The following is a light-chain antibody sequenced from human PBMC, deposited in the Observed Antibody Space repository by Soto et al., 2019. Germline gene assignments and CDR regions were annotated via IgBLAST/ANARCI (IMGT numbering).Light chain of an antibody. CDR2: AAS. V-gene: IGKV1-8*01. Sequence: AIRMTQSPSSLSASTGDRVTISCRMSQGISSYLAWYQQKPGKAPKLLIYAASTLQSGVPSRFSGSGSGTEFTLTISSLQPEDFATYYCQQLNSYPRSITFGQGTRLEIK. J-gene: IGKJ5*01. CDR1: QGISSY. CDR3: QQLNSYPRSIT.